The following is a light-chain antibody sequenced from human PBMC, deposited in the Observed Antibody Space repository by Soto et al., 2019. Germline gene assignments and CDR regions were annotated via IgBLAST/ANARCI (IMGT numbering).Light chain of an antibody. Sequence: QSVLTQPPSGSGTPGQTIAISCSGGSSNIGSHTVNWYQQLPGTAPRLLIYSNTQRPSGVPDRFSGSKSGTSASLAITGLQSEDEGDYYCAAWDDSLNGVVFGGGTKLTVL. CDR1: SSNIGSHT. CDR2: SNT. V-gene: IGLV1-44*01. J-gene: IGLJ2*01. CDR3: AAWDDSLNGVV.